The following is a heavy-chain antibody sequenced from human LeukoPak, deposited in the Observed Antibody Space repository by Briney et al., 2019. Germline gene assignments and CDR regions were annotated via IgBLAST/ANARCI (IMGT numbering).Heavy chain of an antibody. CDR3: AKDRTGLLVVPAALDY. D-gene: IGHD2-2*01. V-gene: IGHV3-30*18. CDR1: AFTFRNYA. J-gene: IGHJ4*02. CDR2: ISHDERNI. Sequence: PGRSLRLSCAASAFTFRNYAMHWVRQAPGTGLESVAVISHDERNIYYADSVKGRFTISRDNSKNTLYLQMNSLRAEDTAVYYCAKDRTGLLVVPAALDYWGQGTLVTVSS.